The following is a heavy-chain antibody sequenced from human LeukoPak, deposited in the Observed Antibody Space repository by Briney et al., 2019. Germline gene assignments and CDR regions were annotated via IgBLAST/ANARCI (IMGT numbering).Heavy chain of an antibody. V-gene: IGHV4-59*04. CDR2: IYYSGST. D-gene: IGHD3-22*01. J-gene: IGHJ4*02. CDR3: ASIGDYYDSSGYYAFDY. Sequence: PSETLSLTCTVSGGSISSYYWSWIRQPPGKGLEWIGYIYYSGSTYYNPSLKSRVTISVDTSKNQFSLKLSSVTAADTAVYYCASIGDYYDSSGYYAFDYWGQGTLVTVSS. CDR1: GGSISSYY.